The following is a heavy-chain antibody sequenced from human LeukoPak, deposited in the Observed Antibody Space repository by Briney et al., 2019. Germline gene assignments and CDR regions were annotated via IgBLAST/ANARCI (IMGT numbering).Heavy chain of an antibody. V-gene: IGHV4-34*01. CDR1: GGSFSGYY. J-gene: IGHJ4*02. CDR3: ARHAIVGATPYYFAY. CDR2: IYYSGST. D-gene: IGHD1-26*01. Sequence: SETLSLTCAVYGGSFSGYYWSWIRQPPGKGLEWIGSIYYSGSTYYNPSLKSRVTISVDTSKNQFSLKLSSVTAADTAVYYCARHAIVGATPYYFAYWGQGTLVTVSS.